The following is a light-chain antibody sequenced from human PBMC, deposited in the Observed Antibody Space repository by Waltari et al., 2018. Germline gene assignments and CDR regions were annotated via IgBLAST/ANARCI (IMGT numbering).Light chain of an antibody. CDR2: DTS. CDR3: GAWDGRLSAVV. Sequence: QSVLTQPPSVSAAPGQKVAISCSGSISNVGNNFVSWYQQLPGTAPKLLIYDTSKPPSGIPDRFSGSKSGTSATLGITGLQAGDDADYYCGAWDGRLSAVVFGGGTKLSVL. J-gene: IGLJ2*01. CDR1: ISNVGNNF. V-gene: IGLV1-51*01.